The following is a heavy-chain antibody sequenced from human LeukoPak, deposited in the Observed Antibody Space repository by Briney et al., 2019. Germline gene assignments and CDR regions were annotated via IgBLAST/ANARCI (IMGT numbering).Heavy chain of an antibody. D-gene: IGHD6-19*01. Sequence: PGGSLRLSCAASGFTFSSYSMSWVRQAPGKGLEWVSAISDSGGNTYYADSVKGRFTISRDNSKNTLYLQMNSLRAEDTAIYYCAKPPYSNAWYVWGQGTLVTVSS. J-gene: IGHJ4*02. CDR3: AKPPYSNAWYV. V-gene: IGHV3-23*01. CDR1: GFTFSSYS. CDR2: ISDSGGNT.